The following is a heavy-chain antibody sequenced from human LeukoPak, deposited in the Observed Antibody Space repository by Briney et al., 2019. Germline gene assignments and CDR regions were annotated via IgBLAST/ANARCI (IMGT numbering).Heavy chain of an antibody. CDR2: ISSDSTTI. J-gene: IGHJ4*02. CDR1: GFTFNSYN. Sequence: GGSLRLSCVASGFTFNSYNMNWVRQAPGKGLEWVSYISSDSTTIFYADSVKGRFTISRDNVKNSLFLQLNSLRDEDTAVYYCARDEDAFGGQGTLVTVSS. V-gene: IGHV3-48*02. CDR3: ARDEDAF.